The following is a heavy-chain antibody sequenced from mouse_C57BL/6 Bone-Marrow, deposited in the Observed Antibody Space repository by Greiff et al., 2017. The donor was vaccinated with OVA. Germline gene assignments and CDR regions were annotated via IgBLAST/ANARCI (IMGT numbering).Heavy chain of an antibody. V-gene: IGHV5-9-1*02. CDR3: TRACYYIDY. Sequence: EVMLVESGEGLVKPGGSLKLSCAASGFTFSSYAMSWVRQTPEKRLEWVAYISSGGDYIYYADTVKGRFTISSDNAMNTLYLQMSSLKSEDTAMYYCTRACYYIDYWGQGTTLTVSS. CDR2: ISSGGDYI. CDR1: GFTFSSYA. J-gene: IGHJ2*01.